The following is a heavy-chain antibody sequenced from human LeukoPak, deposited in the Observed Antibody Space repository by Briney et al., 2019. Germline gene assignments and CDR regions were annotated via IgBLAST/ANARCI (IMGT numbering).Heavy chain of an antibody. Sequence: SETLSLTCTVSGGSISSYYWSWIRQPPGKGLEWIGYIYYSGSTNYNPSLKSRVTISVDTSKNQFSLKLSSVTAADTAVYYCARSGYSNYAWSPINNWFDPWGQGTLVTVSS. D-gene: IGHD4-4*01. V-gene: IGHV4-59*01. CDR2: IYYSGST. CDR1: GGSISSYY. CDR3: ARSGYSNYAWSPINNWFDP. J-gene: IGHJ5*02.